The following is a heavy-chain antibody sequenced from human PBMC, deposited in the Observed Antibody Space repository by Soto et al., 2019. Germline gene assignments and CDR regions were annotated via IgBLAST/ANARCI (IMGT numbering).Heavy chain of an antibody. V-gene: IGHV3-30*18. Sequence: VQLVESGGGVVQPGRSLRLSCAASGFTFSDYAMHWVRQAPGKGLEWVAVVSHDGRNTHYADSVKGRFTISRDSSKNTVCQEMTSRRAEDTGVYYCAKGGRQWLVPSVFNYWGQGALVNVSS. CDR3: AKGGRQWLVPSVFNY. D-gene: IGHD6-19*01. CDR1: GFTFSDYA. J-gene: IGHJ4*02. CDR2: VSHDGRNT.